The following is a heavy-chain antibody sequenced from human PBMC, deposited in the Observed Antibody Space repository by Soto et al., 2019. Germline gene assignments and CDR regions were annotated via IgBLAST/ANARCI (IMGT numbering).Heavy chain of an antibody. J-gene: IGHJ4*02. V-gene: IGHV3-23*01. CDR3: ATTLAGGH. Sequence: EVQLLESGGGLVQPGGSLRLSCAASGFTFSSYAMIWVRQAPGKGLDWVSAVSGDGINRSYADSVRGRFTISRDNSRNTLYLQMNSLRAEDTGVYYCATTLAGGHWGQGTLVTVSS. CDR1: GFTFSSYA. CDR2: VSGDGINR. D-gene: IGHD6-19*01.